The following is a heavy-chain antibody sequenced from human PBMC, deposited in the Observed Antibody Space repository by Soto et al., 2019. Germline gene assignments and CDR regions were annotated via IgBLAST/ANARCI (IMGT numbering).Heavy chain of an antibody. Sequence: SQTLSLTCAISGDSVSSNSAAWNWIRQSPSRGLEWLGRTYYRSKWYNDYAVSVKSRITINLDTSKNQFSLQLISVTTADTAVYFCAREGNLGRWIQPLDSWGQGTLVTVSS. CDR1: GDSVSSNSAA. J-gene: IGHJ4*02. D-gene: IGHD2-2*03. CDR3: AREGNLGRWIQPLDS. V-gene: IGHV6-1*01. CDR2: TYYRSKWYN.